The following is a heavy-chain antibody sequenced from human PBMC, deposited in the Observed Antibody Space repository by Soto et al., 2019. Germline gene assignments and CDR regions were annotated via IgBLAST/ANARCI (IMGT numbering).Heavy chain of an antibody. CDR3: ASHYDMWSGYLSPVDY. CDR1: GYTFSDYY. CDR2: IDTSGTKI. V-gene: IGHV3-11*01. D-gene: IGHD3-3*01. J-gene: IGHJ4*02. Sequence: QVQLVESGGDLVKPGGSLRLSCAASGYTFSDYYMSWIRQAPGKGVEWISYIDTSGTKIYYADSVKGRFTITRDKAKNSLYLEMNSLRDEETAVYYCASHYDMWSGYLSPVDYWGQGTLVTVSS.